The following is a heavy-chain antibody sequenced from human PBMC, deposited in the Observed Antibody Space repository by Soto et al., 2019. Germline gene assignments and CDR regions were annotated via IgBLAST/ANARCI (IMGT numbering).Heavy chain of an antibody. J-gene: IGHJ4*02. V-gene: IGHV3-23*01. D-gene: IGHD3-3*01. CDR2: MSGAGRSS. Sequence: DVQLLESGGDLVQPGGSLRLSCAASGFTFSSYAMSWVRQAPGKGLEWVSSMSGAGRSSYDADSVKGRFTISRDNSKNTLYLQMNNLRAEDTALYYCAKGPIFGVENFYDYWGQGTLVTVSS. CDR1: GFTFSSYA. CDR3: AKGPIFGVENFYDY.